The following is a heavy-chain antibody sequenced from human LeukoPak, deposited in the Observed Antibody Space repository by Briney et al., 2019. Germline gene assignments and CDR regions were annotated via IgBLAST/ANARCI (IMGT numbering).Heavy chain of an antibody. J-gene: IGHJ4*02. CDR3: ARARGNSYTIYFDY. CDR2: INHSGST. D-gene: IGHD5-18*01. Sequence: SETLSLTCAVYGGSFSGYYWSWIRQPPGKGLEWIGEINHSGSTNYNPSLKSRVTISVDTSKNQFSLKLSSVTAADTAVYYCARARGNSYTIYFDYWGQGTLVTVSS. CDR1: GGSFSGYY. V-gene: IGHV4-34*01.